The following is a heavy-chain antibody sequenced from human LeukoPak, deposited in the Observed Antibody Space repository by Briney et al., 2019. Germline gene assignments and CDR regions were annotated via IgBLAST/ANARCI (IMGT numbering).Heavy chain of an antibody. CDR2: IWFDGTNK. D-gene: IGHD3-22*01. Sequence: GGSLRLSCAASGFSFSRHGMYWVRQAPGKGLEWVAVIWFDGTNKYYADSVKGRFTVSRDNFKNTLNLQMNSLRAEDTAVYYCAREFYDSSGYNYLDSWGQGTLVTVSS. V-gene: IGHV3-33*07. CDR3: AREFYDSSGYNYLDS. J-gene: IGHJ4*02. CDR1: GFSFSRHG.